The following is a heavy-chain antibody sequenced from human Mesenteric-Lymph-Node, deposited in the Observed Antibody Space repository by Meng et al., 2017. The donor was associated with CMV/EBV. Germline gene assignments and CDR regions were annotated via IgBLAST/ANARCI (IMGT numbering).Heavy chain of an antibody. Sequence: GSVSSTSYYWGWVRQPPGKGLEWIGYIYCSGSTNYNPSLKSRVTISVDTSKNQFSLRLSSVTAADTAVYYCAREGDCSSTSCSFADWGQGTLVTVSS. CDR3: AREGDCSSTSCSFAD. CDR2: IYCSGST. D-gene: IGHD2-2*01. V-gene: IGHV4-61*01. CDR1: GSVSSTSYY. J-gene: IGHJ4*02.